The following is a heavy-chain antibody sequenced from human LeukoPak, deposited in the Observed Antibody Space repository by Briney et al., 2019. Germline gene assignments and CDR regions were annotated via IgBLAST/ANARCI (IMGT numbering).Heavy chain of an antibody. V-gene: IGHV4-34*01. CDR1: GGSFSGYY. J-gene: IGHJ4*02. CDR2: INHSGST. D-gene: IGHD5-12*01. Sequence: SETLSLTCAVYGGSFSGYYWSWIRQPPGKGLEWIGEINHSGSTNYNPSLKSRVTISVDTSKNQFSLKLSSVTAADTAVYYCARDRGGYDFENWGQGTLVTVSS. CDR3: ARDRGGYDFEN.